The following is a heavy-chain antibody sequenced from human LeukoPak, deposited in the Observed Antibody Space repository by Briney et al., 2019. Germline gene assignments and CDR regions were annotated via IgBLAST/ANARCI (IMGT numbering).Heavy chain of an antibody. V-gene: IGHV3-23*01. D-gene: IGHD6-13*01. CDR2: ISGSGGNT. CDR3: AKVSWANYFDY. Sequence: GGSLRLSCAASGFTFNSYWFHWVRQAPGKGLEWVSGISGSGGNTHYADSVRGRFTISRDNSRNTVYLEMNSLRAEDTAIYYCAKVSWANYFDYWGQGTLVTVSS. CDR1: GFTFNSYW. J-gene: IGHJ4*02.